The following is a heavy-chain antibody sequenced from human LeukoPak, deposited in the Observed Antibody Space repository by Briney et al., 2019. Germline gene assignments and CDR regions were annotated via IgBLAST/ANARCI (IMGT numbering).Heavy chain of an antibody. Sequence: EASETLSLTCTVSGGSISSSSYYWGWIRQPPGKGLEWIGSIYYSGSTYYNPSLKSRVTISVDTSKNQFSLKLSSVTAADTAVYYCACGSGSYYKGDYYYYMDVWGKGTTVTISS. V-gene: IGHV4-39*07. CDR1: GGSISSSSYY. J-gene: IGHJ6*03. CDR3: ACGSGSYYKGDYYYYMDV. D-gene: IGHD3-10*01. CDR2: IYYSGST.